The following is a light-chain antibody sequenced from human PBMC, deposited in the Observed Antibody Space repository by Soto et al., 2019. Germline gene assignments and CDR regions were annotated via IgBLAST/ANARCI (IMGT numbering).Light chain of an antibody. CDR2: EVN. J-gene: IGLJ1*01. CDR3: SSYTSSSTYV. Sequence: QYALTQPPSVSGSPGQSITISCTGASSDVGDYNYVSWYQHHPGKAPKLLIYEVNNRPSGVSDRFSGSKSGNVASLTISWLQAEDEADYYCSSYTSSSTYVFGTGTKVTVL. V-gene: IGLV2-14*01. CDR1: SSDVGDYNY.